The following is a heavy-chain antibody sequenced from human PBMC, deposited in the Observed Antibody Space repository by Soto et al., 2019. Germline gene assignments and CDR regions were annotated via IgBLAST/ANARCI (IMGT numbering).Heavy chain of an antibody. Sequence: SGGSLRLSCAASGFTFSSYGMHWVRQAPGKGLEWVAVIWYDGSNKYYADSVKGRFTISRDNSKNTLYLQMNSLRAEDTAVYYCARGGSGSSWYSTDYWGQGTLVTVSS. CDR1: GFTFSSYG. CDR2: IWYDGSNK. V-gene: IGHV3-33*01. J-gene: IGHJ4*02. D-gene: IGHD6-13*01. CDR3: ARGGSGSSWYSTDY.